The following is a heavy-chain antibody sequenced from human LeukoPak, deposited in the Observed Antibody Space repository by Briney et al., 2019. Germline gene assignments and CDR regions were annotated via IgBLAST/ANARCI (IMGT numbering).Heavy chain of an antibody. CDR3: ARGSDISSWYYNGMDV. D-gene: IGHD6-13*01. J-gene: IGHJ6*02. CDR2: ISAGGSI. Sequence: GGSLRLSCSASGFTFSNYAMHWVRQAPGKGLEWVSAISAGGSIYYADSVKGRFTISRDNSKNTLYLQMNSLKTEDTALYYCARGSDISSWYYNGMDVWGQGTTVTVSS. V-gene: IGHV3-23*01. CDR1: GFTFSNYA.